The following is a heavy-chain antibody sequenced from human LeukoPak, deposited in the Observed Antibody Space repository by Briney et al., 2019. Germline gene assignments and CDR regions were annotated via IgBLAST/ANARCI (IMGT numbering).Heavy chain of an antibody. V-gene: IGHV3-23*01. Sequence: PGGSLRLSCAASGFTFSSYAMSWVRQAPGKGLEWVSGISGSGGSTYYADSVKGRFTISRDNSKNTLYLRMNSLRAEDTAVCYCAKDGINTAMERWGQGTLVTVSS. CDR2: ISGSGGST. CDR3: AKDGINTAMER. D-gene: IGHD5-18*01. CDR1: GFTFSSYA. J-gene: IGHJ4*02.